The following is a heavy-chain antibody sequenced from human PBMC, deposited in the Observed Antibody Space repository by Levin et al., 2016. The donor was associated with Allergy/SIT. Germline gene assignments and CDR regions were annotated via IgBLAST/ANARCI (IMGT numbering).Heavy chain of an antibody. Sequence: GESLKISCAASGFTVSSNYMNWVRQAPGKGLEWVSYISSSSSTIYYADSVKGRFTISRDNAKNSLYLQMNSLRAEDTAVYYCARVGGGRDIVVVVAEDYWGQGTLVTVSS. CDR1: GFTVSSNY. D-gene: IGHD2-15*01. CDR3: ARVGGGRDIVVVVAEDY. V-gene: IGHV3-48*01. CDR2: ISSSSSTI. J-gene: IGHJ4*02.